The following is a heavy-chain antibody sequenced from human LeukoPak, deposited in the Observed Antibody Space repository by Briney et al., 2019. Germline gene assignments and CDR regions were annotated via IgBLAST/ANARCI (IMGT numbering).Heavy chain of an antibody. D-gene: IGHD4-17*01. J-gene: IGHJ4*02. CDR2: ITDSGRKT. V-gene: IGHV3-23*01. Sequence: GGSLRLSCAASGLTFSNYAMNWVRQASGRGLEWVSGITDSGRKTYYADSVKGRFSISRDNSKNTVYLQMSDLRAEDTAVYYCAKALAVTPAYWGQGTLVTVSS. CDR1: GLTFSNYA. CDR3: AKALAVTPAY.